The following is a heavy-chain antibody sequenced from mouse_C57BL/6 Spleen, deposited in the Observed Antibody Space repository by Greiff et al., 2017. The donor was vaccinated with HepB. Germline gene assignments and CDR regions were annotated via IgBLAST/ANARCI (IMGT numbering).Heavy chain of an antibody. D-gene: IGHD3-2*02. CDR1: GYTFTDYN. J-gene: IGHJ2*01. Sequence: EVQLQESGPELVKPGASVKMSCKASGYTFTDYNMHWVKQSHGKSLEWIGYINPNNGGTSYNQKFKGKATLTVNKSSSTAYMELRSLTSEDSAVYYCARLTAQATLHFDYWGQGTTLTVSS. V-gene: IGHV1-22*01. CDR2: INPNNGGT. CDR3: ARLTAQATLHFDY.